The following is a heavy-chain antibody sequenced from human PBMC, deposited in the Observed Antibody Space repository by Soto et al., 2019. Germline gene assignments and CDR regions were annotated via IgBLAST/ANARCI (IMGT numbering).Heavy chain of an antibody. V-gene: IGHV1-3*01. CDR2: INAGNGNT. J-gene: IGHJ6*02. CDR3: ATSTIDTSTWKQYFYGMDV. CDR1: EDTFTRYV. D-gene: IGHD6-13*01. Sequence: ASVKVSWKASEDTFTRYVIHWVRQAPGQRLEWMGWINAGNGNTKYSQNFQGRVTITRDASASTAYMELSSLRSQDTAVYYCATSTIDTSTWKQYFYGMDVWGQGSTVTV.